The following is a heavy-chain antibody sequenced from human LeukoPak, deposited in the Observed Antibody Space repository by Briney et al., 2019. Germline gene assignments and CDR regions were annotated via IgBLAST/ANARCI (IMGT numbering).Heavy chain of an antibody. CDR2: INPNSGGT. D-gene: IGHD3-10*01. J-gene: IGHJ3*02. Sequence: ASVKVSCKASGYTFTGYYMHWVRQAPGQGLEWMGWINPNSGGTNYAQKFQGGVTMTRDTSISTAYMELSRLRSDDTAVYYCARDLPTIPKLLWFGEARDDAFDIWGQGTMVTVSS. CDR1: GYTFTGYY. V-gene: IGHV1-2*02. CDR3: ARDLPTIPKLLWFGEARDDAFDI.